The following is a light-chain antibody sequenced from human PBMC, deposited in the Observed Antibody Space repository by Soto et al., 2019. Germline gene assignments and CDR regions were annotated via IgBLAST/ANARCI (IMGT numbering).Light chain of an antibody. J-gene: IGLJ1*01. CDR1: SGHSSYI. Sequence: QPVLTQSSSASASLGSSVQLTCTLSSGHSSYIIAWHQQQPGKAPRYLMKLEGSGSDNKGSGVPDRFSGSSSGADRYLTISNLQFEDEADYYCETWDSNIHVFGTGTKLTVL. V-gene: IGLV4-60*02. CDR2: LEGSGSD. CDR3: ETWDSNIHV.